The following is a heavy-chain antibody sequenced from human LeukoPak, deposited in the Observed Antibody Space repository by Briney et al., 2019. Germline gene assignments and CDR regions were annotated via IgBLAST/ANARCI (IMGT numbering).Heavy chain of an antibody. CDR3: ARDSNGMHV. CDR2: IYYSGST. V-gene: IGHV4-59*01. CDR1: GGSISSDY. J-gene: IGHJ6*04. Sequence: SETLSVTCTVSGGSISSDYWSWIRQPPGKGLEWIGYIYYSGSTNYNPSLKSRVTISVDTSKNQFSLKLSSVTAADTAVYYCARDSNGMHVWGKGTTVTVSS.